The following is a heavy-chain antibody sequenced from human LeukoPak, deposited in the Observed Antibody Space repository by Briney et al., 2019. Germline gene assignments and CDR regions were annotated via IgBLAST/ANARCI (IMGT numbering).Heavy chain of an antibody. CDR3: AAVVVAAGWFDP. Sequence: SETLSLTCAVYGGSFSGYYWSWIRQPPGKGLEWIGEINHSGSTNYNPSLKSRVTISVDTSKNQFSLKLSSVTAADTAVYYCAAVVVAAGWFDPWGQGTLVTVSS. CDR2: INHSGST. CDR1: GGSFSGYY. V-gene: IGHV4-34*01. J-gene: IGHJ5*02. D-gene: IGHD2-15*01.